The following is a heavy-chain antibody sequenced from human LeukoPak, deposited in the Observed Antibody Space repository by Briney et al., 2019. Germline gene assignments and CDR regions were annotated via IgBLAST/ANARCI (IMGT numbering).Heavy chain of an antibody. D-gene: IGHD4-23*01. Sequence: GASVKVSCKASGYTFTGYYMHWVRQAPGQGLEWMGIINPSGGSTSYAQKFQGRVTMTRDTSTSTVYMELSSLRSEDTAVYYCARDLETVVTRYYYYYYGMDVWGQGTTVTVSS. CDR3: ARDLETVVTRYYYYYYGMDV. J-gene: IGHJ6*02. CDR2: INPSGGST. V-gene: IGHV1-46*01. CDR1: GYTFTGYY.